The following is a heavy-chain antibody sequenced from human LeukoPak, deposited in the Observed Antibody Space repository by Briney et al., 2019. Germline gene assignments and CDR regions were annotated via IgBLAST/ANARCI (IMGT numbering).Heavy chain of an antibody. J-gene: IGHJ6*02. CDR3: SREYFDWSRNYYYGMDV. V-gene: IGHV3-33*08. CDR2: IWYDGSNK. Sequence: GRSLRLSCAASGFTFDDYAMHWVRQAPGKGLEWMALIWYDGSNKYYADSVKGRFTISRDNSKNTLYLQMNSLRAEDTAVYYCSREYFDWSRNYYYGMDVWGQGTTVTVSS. D-gene: IGHD3-9*01. CDR1: GFTFDDYA.